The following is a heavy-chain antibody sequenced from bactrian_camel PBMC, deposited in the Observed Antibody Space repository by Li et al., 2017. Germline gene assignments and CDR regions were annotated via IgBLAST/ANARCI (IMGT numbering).Heavy chain of an antibody. Sequence: HVQLVESGGGSVQAGGSLRLSCTASGFSFDETDMGWYRQAPGDECEMVSTIASNGFIVYADSVRGRFTISRDNAKSMVYLQLSSLKTDDTAMYYCAEGWTHNYWGQGTQVTVS. D-gene: IGHD5*01. J-gene: IGHJ4*01. CDR1: GFSFDETD. CDR3: AEGWTHNY. CDR2: IASNGFI. V-gene: IGHV3S53*01.